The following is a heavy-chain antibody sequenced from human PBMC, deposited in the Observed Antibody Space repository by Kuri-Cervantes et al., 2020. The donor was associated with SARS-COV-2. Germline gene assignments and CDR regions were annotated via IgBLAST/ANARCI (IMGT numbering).Heavy chain of an antibody. D-gene: IGHD2-2*01. CDR2: INHSGST. CDR3: ARLVVVPAAIGGWAYYYYYYMDV. CDR1: GGSFSGYY. Sequence: SETLSLTCAVYGGSFSGYYWSWIRQPPGKGLEWIGEINHSGSTNYNPSLKSRVTISVDTSKNQFSLKLSSVTAADTAVYYCARLVVVPAAIGGWAYYYYYYMDVRGKGTTVTGSS. J-gene: IGHJ6*03. V-gene: IGHV4-34*01.